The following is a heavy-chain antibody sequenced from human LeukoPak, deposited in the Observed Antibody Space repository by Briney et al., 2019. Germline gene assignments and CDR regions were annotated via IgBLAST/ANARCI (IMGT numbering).Heavy chain of an antibody. D-gene: IGHD6-19*01. CDR1: GFTFSSYS. CDR3: ARAGSISSGWYGEYFQH. Sequence: GGSLRLSCAASGFTFSSYSMNWVRQAPGKGLEWVSSISSSSSYIYYADSVKGRFTISRDNAKNSLYLQMNSLRAEDTAVYYCARAGSISSGWYGEYFQHWGQGTLVTVSS. J-gene: IGHJ1*01. V-gene: IGHV3-21*01. CDR2: ISSSSSYI.